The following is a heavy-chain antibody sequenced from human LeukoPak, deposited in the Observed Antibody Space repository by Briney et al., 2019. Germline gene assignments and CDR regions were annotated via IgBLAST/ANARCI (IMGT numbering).Heavy chain of an antibody. J-gene: IGHJ4*02. CDR2: IYYSGST. V-gene: IGHV4-59*08. CDR1: GGSISSSY. Sequence: SETLSLTCTVSGGSISSSYWSWMRQPPGKGLEWIGYIYYSGSTNYNPSLKSRVTISLDTSKNQFSLKVSSVTAADTAVYYCARGGGQWLAYFDYWGQGTLVTVSS. D-gene: IGHD6-19*01. CDR3: ARGGGQWLAYFDY.